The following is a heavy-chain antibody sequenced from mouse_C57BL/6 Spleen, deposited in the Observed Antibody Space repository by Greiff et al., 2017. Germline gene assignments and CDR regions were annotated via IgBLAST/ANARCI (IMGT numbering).Heavy chain of an antibody. Sequence: ESGPGLVKPSQSLSLTCSVTGYSITSGYYWNWIRQFPGNKLEWMGYISYDGSNNYNPSLKNRISITRDTSKNQFFLKLNSVTTEDTATYYCARERGYSNSYWYFDVWGTGTTVTVSS. D-gene: IGHD2-5*01. CDR3: ARERGYSNSYWYFDV. CDR2: ISYDGSN. J-gene: IGHJ1*03. V-gene: IGHV3-6*01. CDR1: GYSITSGYY.